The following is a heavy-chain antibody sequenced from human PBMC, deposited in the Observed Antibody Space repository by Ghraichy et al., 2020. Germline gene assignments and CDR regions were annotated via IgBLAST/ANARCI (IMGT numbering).Heavy chain of an antibody. CDR1: GGSMSNDY. V-gene: IGHV4-59*01. J-gene: IGHJ4*02. CDR3: ARHRLDSGSTFFGY. D-gene: IGHD2-15*01. CDR2: IYYSGRT. Sequence: SETLSLTCTVSGGSMSNDYWSWIRQPPGKGLEWIGYIYYSGRTHYNPSLESRVTISVDTSKKQFSLKLNSVTAADTAVYYCARHRLDSGSTFFGYWGQGTLVTVSS.